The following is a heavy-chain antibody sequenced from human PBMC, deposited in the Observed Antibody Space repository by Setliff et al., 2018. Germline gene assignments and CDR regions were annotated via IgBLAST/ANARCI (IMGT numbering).Heavy chain of an antibody. D-gene: IGHD3-10*01. CDR1: GVSIRSYY. V-gene: IGHV4-34*01. Sequence: SETLSLTCTVSGVSIRSYYWSWIRQPPGKGLEWFGEINHSGTTNYDPSLEGRISISVDTSKRQFSLKLNSVTAADTAVYYCARRWNFGPYGSGIHDGFDMWGQGTMVTVSS. CDR2: INHSGTT. J-gene: IGHJ3*02. CDR3: ARRWNFGPYGSGIHDGFDM.